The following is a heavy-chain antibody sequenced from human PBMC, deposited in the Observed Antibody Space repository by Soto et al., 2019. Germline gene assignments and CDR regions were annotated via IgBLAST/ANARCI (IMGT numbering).Heavy chain of an antibody. J-gene: IGHJ6*03. CDR2: INHSGNT. V-gene: IGHV4-34*01. Sequence: SETLSLTCAVYGGSFSGYYWSWIRQPPGKGLEWIGEINHSGNTNYNPSLKSRVTISVDTSKNQFSLKLSSVTAADTAVYYCARGPASYYYYYMDVWGKGTTVTVSS. CDR1: GGSFSGYY. CDR3: ARGPASYYYYYMDV.